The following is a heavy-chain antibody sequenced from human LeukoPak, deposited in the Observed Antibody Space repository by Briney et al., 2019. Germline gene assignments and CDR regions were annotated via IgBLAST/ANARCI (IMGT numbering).Heavy chain of an antibody. D-gene: IGHD3-16*01. CDR2: IYSSGST. V-gene: IGHV4-59*01. Sequence: SETLSLTCRVSGGSINNYYWSWIRQSPGKGLEWIGCIYSSGSTNYNPSLKSRVTLSVDTSKNLFSLKLRFVTAADTAMYYCARGSYIFDPWSQGTLVTVSS. CDR1: GGSINNYY. J-gene: IGHJ5*02. CDR3: ARGSYIFDP.